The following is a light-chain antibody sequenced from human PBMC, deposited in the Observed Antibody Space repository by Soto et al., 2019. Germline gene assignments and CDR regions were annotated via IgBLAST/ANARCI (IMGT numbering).Light chain of an antibody. CDR1: SSNIGAGYD. CDR2: LNV. Sequence: QSVLPQPPSVSGAPGQRVIISCTGSSSNIGAGYDVNWYQQLPGTAPKLLIYLNVNRPSGVPDRFSGSKSATSASLAISGLQAEDEAEYYCQSYDSSLSGSDVFGTGTKVTVL. CDR3: QSYDSSLSGSDV. V-gene: IGLV1-40*01. J-gene: IGLJ1*01.